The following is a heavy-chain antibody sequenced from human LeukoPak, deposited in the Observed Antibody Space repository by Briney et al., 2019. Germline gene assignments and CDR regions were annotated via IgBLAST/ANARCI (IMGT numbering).Heavy chain of an antibody. V-gene: IGHV4-31*03. CDR1: RGSISSGGYY. J-gene: IGHJ4*02. CDR2: IYYSGST. Sequence: SETLSLTCTVSRGSISSGGYYWSWIRQHPGKGLEWIGYIYYSGSTYYNPSLKSRVTISVDTSKNQFSLKLSSVTAADTAVYYCARVGDSSGYYYYFDYWGQGTLVTVSS. D-gene: IGHD3-22*01. CDR3: ARVGDSSGYYYYFDY.